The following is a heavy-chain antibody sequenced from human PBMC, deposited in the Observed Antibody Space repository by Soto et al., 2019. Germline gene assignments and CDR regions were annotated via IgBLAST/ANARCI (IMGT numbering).Heavy chain of an antibody. CDR2: INHSGST. Sequence: SETLSLTCAVYGGSFSGYYWSWIRQPPGKGLEWIGEINHSGSTSYNPSLKSRVTISVDTSKNQFSLKLSSVTAADTAVYYCARGWPSIAARTFDYWGQGTLVTVSS. J-gene: IGHJ4*02. D-gene: IGHD6-6*01. V-gene: IGHV4-34*01. CDR1: GGSFSGYY. CDR3: ARGWPSIAARTFDY.